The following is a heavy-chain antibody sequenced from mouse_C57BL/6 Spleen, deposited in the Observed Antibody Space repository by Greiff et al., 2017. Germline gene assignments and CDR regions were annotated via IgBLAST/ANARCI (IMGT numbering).Heavy chain of an antibody. D-gene: IGHD2-13*01. CDR2: IHPNSGST. J-gene: IGHJ3*01. CDR1: GYTFTSYW. V-gene: IGHV1-64*01. Sequence: QVQLQQPGAELVKPGASVKLSCKASGYTFTSYWMHWVKQRPGQGLEWIGMIHPNSGSTNYNEKFKSKATLTVDTSSSTAYMQLSSLTSEDSAVYYCARSMVTTEAYWGQGTLVTVSA. CDR3: ARSMVTTEAY.